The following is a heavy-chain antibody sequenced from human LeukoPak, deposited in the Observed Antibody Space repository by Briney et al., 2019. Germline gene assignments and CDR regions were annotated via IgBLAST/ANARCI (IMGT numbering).Heavy chain of an antibody. CDR1: GFTFSIYS. V-gene: IGHV3-21*01. J-gene: IGHJ4*02. CDR2: ISSSSSYI. D-gene: IGHD1-26*01. CDR3: ARDSAELDY. Sequence: AGGSLRLSCAASGFTFSIYSMNWVRQAPGKGLEWVSSISSSSSYIHYTDSVKGRFTISRDNAKNSLYLQMSSLTAEDPALYHCARDSAELDYWGQGTLVTVSS.